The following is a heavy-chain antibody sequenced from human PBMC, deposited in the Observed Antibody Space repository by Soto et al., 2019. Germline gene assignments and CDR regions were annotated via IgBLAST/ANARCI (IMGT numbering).Heavy chain of an antibody. CDR2: NNAGNGDT. J-gene: IGHJ4*02. V-gene: IGHV1-3*01. Sequence: ASVKVSCKASGYTFSSYALHWVRQAPGQTLEWMGCNNAGNGDTRYSQKFQDRVTITRDTSASTVYMEVSSLRSEDTAVYYCARGRSNWGQGTLVTVSS. CDR1: GYTFSSYA. CDR3: ARGRSN.